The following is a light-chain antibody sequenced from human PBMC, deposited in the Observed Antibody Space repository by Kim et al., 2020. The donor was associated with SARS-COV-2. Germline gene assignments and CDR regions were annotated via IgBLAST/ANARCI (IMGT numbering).Light chain of an antibody. V-gene: IGKV1-6*01. J-gene: IGKJ2*03. CDR1: QGIRND. Sequence: AIHMTQSPSSLSASVGDRVTITCRASQGIRNDLGWYQQKPGKAPKVLIYAASRLQSGVPSRFSGSGSGTDFTLTISSLQPKDFATYYCLQDYGYPRSFGQGTKLEI. CDR3: LQDYGYPRS. CDR2: AAS.